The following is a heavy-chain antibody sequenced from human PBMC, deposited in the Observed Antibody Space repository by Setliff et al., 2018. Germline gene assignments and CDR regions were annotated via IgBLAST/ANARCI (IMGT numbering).Heavy chain of an antibody. Sequence: ASVKVSCKASGYTLTKYYMHWVRQAPGQGLEWMGIINPSGGYANYAQKFQGRVTMTRDTSTSTAYMELDSLRSEDTAVYYCARSPAVLGIVYLDPWGQGTLVTVSS. J-gene: IGHJ5*02. CDR1: GYTLTKYY. CDR2: INPSGGYA. D-gene: IGHD2-15*01. CDR3: ARSPAVLGIVYLDP. V-gene: IGHV1-46*01.